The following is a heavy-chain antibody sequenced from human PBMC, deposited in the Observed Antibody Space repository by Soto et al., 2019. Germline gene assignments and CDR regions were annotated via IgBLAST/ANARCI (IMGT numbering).Heavy chain of an antibody. J-gene: IGHJ6*03. V-gene: IGHV3-30*18. CDR2: ISYDGSNK. CDR3: AKIQDGSAYFYYFMDV. Sequence: GGSLRLSCAASGFTFSSYGMHWVRQAPGKGLEWVAVISYDGSNKYYADSVKGRFTISRDNSKNTLYLQMNNLRVEDTALYYCAKIQDGSAYFYYFMDVWGKGTTVTVSS. D-gene: IGHD3-10*01. CDR1: GFTFSSYG.